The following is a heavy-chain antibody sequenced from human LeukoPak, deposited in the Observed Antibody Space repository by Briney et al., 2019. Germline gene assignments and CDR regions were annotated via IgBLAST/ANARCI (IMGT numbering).Heavy chain of an antibody. CDR3: ARDSQPWFGEGDAFDI. Sequence: GGSLRLSCAASGFTFSSYWMSWVRQAPGKGLEWVANIKQDGSEKYYVDSVKGRFTISRDNAKNSLYLQMKSLRAEDTAVYYCARDSQPWFGEGDAFDIWGQGTMVTVSS. CDR1: GFTFSSYW. V-gene: IGHV3-7*01. D-gene: IGHD3-10*01. CDR2: IKQDGSEK. J-gene: IGHJ3*02.